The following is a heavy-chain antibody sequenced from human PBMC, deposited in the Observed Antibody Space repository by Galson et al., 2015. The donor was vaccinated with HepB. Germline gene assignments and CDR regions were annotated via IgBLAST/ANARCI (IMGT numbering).Heavy chain of an antibody. CDR2: IYYSGST. CDR1: GGSISSSSYY. Sequence: ETLSLTCTVSGGSISSSSYYWGWIRQPPGKGLEWIGSIYYSGSTYYNPSLKSRVTISVDTSKNQFSLKLSSVTAADTAVYYCARASKLWLLGYWGQGTLVTVSS. CDR3: ARASKLWLLGY. J-gene: IGHJ4*02. D-gene: IGHD5-18*01. V-gene: IGHV4-39*07.